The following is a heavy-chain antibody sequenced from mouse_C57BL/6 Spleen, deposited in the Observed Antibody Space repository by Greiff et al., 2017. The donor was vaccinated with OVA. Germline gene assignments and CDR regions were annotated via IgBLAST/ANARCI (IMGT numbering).Heavy chain of an antibody. CDR1: GYSTTSGYY. Sequence: ESGPGLVKPSQSLSLTCSVTGYSTTSGYYWNWIRQFPGNKLEWMGYISYDGSNNYNPSLKNRISITRDTSKNQFFLKLNSVTTEDTATYYCARDLGSSPWYFDYWGQGTTLTVSS. D-gene: IGHD1-1*01. V-gene: IGHV3-6*01. J-gene: IGHJ2*01. CDR3: ARDLGSSPWYFDY. CDR2: ISYDGSN.